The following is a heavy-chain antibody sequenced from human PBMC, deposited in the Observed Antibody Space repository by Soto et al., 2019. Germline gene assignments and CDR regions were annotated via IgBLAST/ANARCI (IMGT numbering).Heavy chain of an antibody. D-gene: IGHD2-15*01. V-gene: IGHV3-73*01. CDR1: GFTFSDSA. CDR3: TRHVDCSGGSCYSGYYYYMDV. J-gene: IGHJ6*03. CDR2: IRSKPNTDAT. Sequence: EVQLVESGGGLVQPGGALKLSCAASGFTFSDSAMHWVRQSSGQGLEWVGRIRSKPNTDATAYAASVKGRFTISRDDSKNTAYLQMNSLKTEDTAVYYCTRHVDCSGGSCYSGYYYYMDVWGKGTTVTVSS.